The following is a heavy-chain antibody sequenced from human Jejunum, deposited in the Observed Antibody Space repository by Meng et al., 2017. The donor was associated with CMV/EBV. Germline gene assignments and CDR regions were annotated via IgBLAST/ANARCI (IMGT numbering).Heavy chain of an antibody. D-gene: IGHD2-2*01. Sequence: VPLGQLWAEVKKPGSSVKVSCTSSGGSVNNYAINWVRQAPGQGLEWMGGIIPIFRTPQYAQKFQGRLTITADGPTGTTFMELSSLTSDDTAIYYCARGFSNGYQPFDYWGQGTLVTVSS. J-gene: IGHJ4*02. CDR1: GGSVNNYA. CDR2: IIPIFRTP. V-gene: IGHV1-69*12. CDR3: ARGFSNGYQPFDY.